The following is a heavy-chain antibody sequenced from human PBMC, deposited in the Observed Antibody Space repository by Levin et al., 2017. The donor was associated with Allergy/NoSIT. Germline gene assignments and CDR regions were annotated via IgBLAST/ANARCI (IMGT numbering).Heavy chain of an antibody. CDR1: GFTFDDYA. D-gene: IGHD3-10*01. CDR2: ISWNSGSI. CDR3: ARDNIGLPDAFDI. J-gene: IGHJ3*02. Sequence: SLKISCAASGFTFDDYAMHWVRQAPGKGLEWVSGISWNSGSIGYADSVKGRFTTSRDNAKNSLYLQMNSLRTEDTALYYCARDNIGLPDAFDIWGQGTMVIVSS. V-gene: IGHV3-9*01.